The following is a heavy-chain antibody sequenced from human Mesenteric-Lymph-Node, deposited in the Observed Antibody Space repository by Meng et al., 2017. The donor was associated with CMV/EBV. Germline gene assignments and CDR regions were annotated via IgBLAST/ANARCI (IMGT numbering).Heavy chain of an antibody. V-gene: IGHV1-2*02. CDR2: INPNSGGT. CDR1: GYTFTGYY. CDR3: ARALKGKYYAMDV. Sequence: ASVKVSCKASGYTFTGYYMHWVRQAPGQGLEWMGSINPNSGGTNYAQNFQGRVTMTRDTSISTAYMELSRLKSDDTAVYYCARALKGKYYAMDVWGQGTTVTVSS. J-gene: IGHJ6*02.